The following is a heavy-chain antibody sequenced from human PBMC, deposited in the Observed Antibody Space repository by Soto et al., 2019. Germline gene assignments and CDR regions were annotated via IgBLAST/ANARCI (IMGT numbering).Heavy chain of an antibody. V-gene: IGHV4-59*01. D-gene: IGHD3-16*01. CDR1: GVSISSYY. Sequence: PSETLSLSCTASGVSISSYYWSWIRQPPGKGLEWIADIYYSGSTNYNSSLKSRVTISVDTSKNQFSLKLSSVTAADKAVYYCAREFGVITFSRVGSYYYMDVWGKGTTVTVSS. J-gene: IGHJ6*03. CDR3: AREFGVITFSRVGSYYYMDV. CDR2: IYYSGST.